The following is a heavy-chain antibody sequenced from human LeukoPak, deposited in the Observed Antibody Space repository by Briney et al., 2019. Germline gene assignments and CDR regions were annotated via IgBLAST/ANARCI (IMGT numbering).Heavy chain of an antibody. CDR2: VNRDGSET. CDR3: ARNNGMDV. V-gene: IGHV3-7*03. J-gene: IGHJ6*02. CDR1: GFTLSNHW. Sequence: GGSLRLSCAASGFTLSNHWMTWVRQVPGRGPEWVANVNRDGSETYYLDSVKGRFTISKDNAKNSLYLRMNSLRAEDTALYHCARNNGMDVWGQGTTVVVSS.